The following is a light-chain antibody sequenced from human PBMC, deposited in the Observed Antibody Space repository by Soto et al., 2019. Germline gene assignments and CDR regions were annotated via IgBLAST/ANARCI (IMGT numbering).Light chain of an antibody. CDR2: GVS. J-gene: IGKJ1*01. Sequence: EIVLTQSPGILSLSPGERATLSCRASQSVSSNYLAWFQQRPGQPPRLIIYGVSTRATGTPDRFSASGSGTDFTLTINRLEREDFAVYYCQQYGGSPWTFGQGTKVDIK. CDR3: QQYGGSPWT. V-gene: IGKV3-20*01. CDR1: QSVSSNY.